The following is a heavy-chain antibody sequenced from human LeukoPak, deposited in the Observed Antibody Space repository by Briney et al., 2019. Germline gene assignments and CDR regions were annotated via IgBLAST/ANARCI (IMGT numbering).Heavy chain of an antibody. D-gene: IGHD6-13*01. J-gene: IGHJ6*03. CDR3: AKAPSFIAAAGTEYYYMDV. V-gene: IGHV3-48*03. CDR1: GFTFSSYE. Sequence: GGSLRLSCAASGFTFSSYEMNWVRQAPGKGLEWVSYISSSGSTIYYADSVKGRFTISRDNAKNSLYLQMNSLRAEDTALYYCAKAPSFIAAAGTEYYYMDVWGKGTTVTVSS. CDR2: ISSSGSTI.